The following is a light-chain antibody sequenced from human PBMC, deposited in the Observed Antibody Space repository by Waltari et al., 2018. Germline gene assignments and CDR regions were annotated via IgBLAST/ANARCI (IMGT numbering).Light chain of an antibody. J-gene: IGKJ1*01. Sequence: AIRITQSPSSLSASTGDRVTISCRASQGIGSYLAWYQQKPGRAPNLLAYAASTLQSGVPSRFSGGGSGTDFTLTITCLQSEDFATYYCQQYYDYPRTFGQGTTVEIK. CDR2: AAS. CDR3: QQYYDYPRT. CDR1: QGIGSY. V-gene: IGKV1-8*01.